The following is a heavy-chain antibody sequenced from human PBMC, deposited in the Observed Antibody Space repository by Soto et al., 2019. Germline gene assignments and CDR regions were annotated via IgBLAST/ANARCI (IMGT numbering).Heavy chain of an antibody. D-gene: IGHD5-18*01. Sequence: QAQLQQWGAGLLKPSETLSLSCAVYGGSFSDYYWSWIRQPPGKGLAWIGEINDRGRTNYNPPLKSRVTIAVDTSKNQFSLKLSSVTAADTAVYYCGRVTGRHVDRAINYYHYDGMDVWGQGTTVTVSS. CDR1: GGSFSDYY. J-gene: IGHJ6*02. CDR2: INDRGRT. V-gene: IGHV4-34*01. CDR3: GRVTGRHVDRAINYYHYDGMDV.